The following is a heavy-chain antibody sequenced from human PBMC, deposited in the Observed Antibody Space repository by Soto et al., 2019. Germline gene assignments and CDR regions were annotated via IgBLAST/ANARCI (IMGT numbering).Heavy chain of an antibody. Sequence: SETLSLTCTVSGGSIRSYYWSWIRQPPGKGLEWIGYIYYSGSTNYNPSLKSRVTISVDTSKNQFSLKLSSVTAADTAVYYCARTPVGTYYDFWSGNTGSYMDVWGKGTTVTVSS. D-gene: IGHD3-3*01. CDR3: ARTPVGTYYDFWSGNTGSYMDV. J-gene: IGHJ6*03. V-gene: IGHV4-59*01. CDR1: GGSIRSYY. CDR2: IYYSGST.